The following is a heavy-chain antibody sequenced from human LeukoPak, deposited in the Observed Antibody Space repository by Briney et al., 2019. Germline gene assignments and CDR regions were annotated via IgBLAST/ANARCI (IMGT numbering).Heavy chain of an antibody. CDR3: ARRNKSGLLYAHSFSSRIDP. CDR1: GGSFSGYY. CDR2: MKHSGST. D-gene: IGHD3-3*01. Sequence: PSETLSLTCAVYGGSFSGYYWRWVRQRPGKGMGWEGEMKHSGSTNNNPSLKSRGTISVDTYKNQFSLKMKSMNAADTAVYYCARRNKSGLLYAHSFSSRIDPWGQGTLVTVSS. J-gene: IGHJ5*02. V-gene: IGHV4-34*04.